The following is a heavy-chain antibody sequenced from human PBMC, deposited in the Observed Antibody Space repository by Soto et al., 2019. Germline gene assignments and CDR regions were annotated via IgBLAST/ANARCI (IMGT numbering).Heavy chain of an antibody. CDR3: ARHPGAVAGPGGYFDY. Sequence: ASVKVSCKASGGTFSSYAISWVRQAPGQGLEWMGGIIPIFGTANYAQKFQGRVTITADESTSTAYMELSSLRSEDTAVYYCARHPGAVAGPGGYFDYWGQGTLVTVSS. CDR1: GGTFSSYA. V-gene: IGHV1-69*13. J-gene: IGHJ4*02. CDR2: IIPIFGTA. D-gene: IGHD6-19*01.